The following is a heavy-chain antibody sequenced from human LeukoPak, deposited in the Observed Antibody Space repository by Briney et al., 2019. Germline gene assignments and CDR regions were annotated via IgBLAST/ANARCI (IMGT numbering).Heavy chain of an antibody. CDR3: ARAKRGLTDY. CDR2: ISYDGNHT. V-gene: IGHV3-30*09. J-gene: IGHJ4*02. CDR1: GFTFRNYA. Sequence: PWGSLRLSCAASGFTFRNYAVHWVRQAPGKGLEWVAVISYDGNHTFYADSVKGRFAISRDNSKNTLFLQMSALRADDTAVYYCARAKRGLTDYWGQGTLVTVSS. D-gene: IGHD2-8*01.